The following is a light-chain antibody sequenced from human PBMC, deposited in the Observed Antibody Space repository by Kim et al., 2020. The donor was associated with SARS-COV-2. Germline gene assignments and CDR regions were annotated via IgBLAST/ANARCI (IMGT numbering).Light chain of an antibody. Sequence: LSPGERATLSCRTSQSVSSSFLAWYQQKPGQAPRLLIYGASTRATGIPDRFSGSGSGTDFTLTISRLEPEDFAVYYCQQCVTSPRTFGQGTKLEI. V-gene: IGKV3-20*01. CDR2: GAS. CDR3: QQCVTSPRT. J-gene: IGKJ1*01. CDR1: QSVSSSF.